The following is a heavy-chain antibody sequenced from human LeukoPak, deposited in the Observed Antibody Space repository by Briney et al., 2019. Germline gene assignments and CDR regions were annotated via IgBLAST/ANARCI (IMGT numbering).Heavy chain of an antibody. J-gene: IGHJ5*02. V-gene: IGHV3-7*01. CDR3: ARGHYQLS. D-gene: IGHD2-2*01. CDR2: IKRDGSEK. CDR1: GFTFNSYW. Sequence: PGGSLRLSCAASGFTFNSYWMNWVRQAPGKGLEWVANIKRDGSEKYYVDSVKGRFTISRDNAKNSLYLQMNSLRAEDTAVYYCARGHYQLSWGQGILVTVSS.